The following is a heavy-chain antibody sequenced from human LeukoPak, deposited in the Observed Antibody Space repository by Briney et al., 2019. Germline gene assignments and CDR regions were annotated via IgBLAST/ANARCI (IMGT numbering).Heavy chain of an antibody. J-gene: IGHJ4*02. D-gene: IGHD5-12*01. CDR3: ATGVSGPIDS. CDR2: ISSSSSTI. Sequence: GGSLSLSCVASGITLRSYGMNWVRQAPGKGLEWISYISSSSSTIYYADSVKGRFTISRDNANNSVNLQMNSLRAEDTAVYYCATGVSGPIDSWGQGTLVTVSS. V-gene: IGHV3-48*01. CDR1: GITLRSYG.